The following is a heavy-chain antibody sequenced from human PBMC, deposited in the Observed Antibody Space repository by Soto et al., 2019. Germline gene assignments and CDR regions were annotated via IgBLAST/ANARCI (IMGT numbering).Heavy chain of an antibody. V-gene: IGHV1-69*12. CDR2: IMPIFRTA. J-gene: IGHJ6*02. CDR3: AGDKDRQQLGGNYYYIMDV. D-gene: IGHD3-3*02. CDR1: GGTFSSSA. Sequence: QVQLVQSGAEVKKPGSSVKVSCKASGGTFSSSAFSWVRQAPGQGLEWMGGIMPIFRTADYAQKFQGRVTITADESTSTAYMELSSLRSEDTGVYYCAGDKDRQQLGGNYYYIMDVWCQGTTVTASS.